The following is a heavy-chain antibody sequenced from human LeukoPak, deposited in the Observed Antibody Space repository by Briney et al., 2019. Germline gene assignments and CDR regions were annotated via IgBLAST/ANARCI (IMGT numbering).Heavy chain of an antibody. Sequence: GGSLRLSCAASGFTFSSYYMNWVRQAPGRGLEWVSSISRSGNYTYYADSVKGRFTISRDNAKNSLYLQMNSLRAEDTAVYYCTKDRWGPPLDWGQGTLVTVSS. CDR1: GFTFSSYY. D-gene: IGHD7-27*01. V-gene: IGHV3-21*04. CDR3: TKDRWGPPLD. J-gene: IGHJ4*02. CDR2: ISRSGNYT.